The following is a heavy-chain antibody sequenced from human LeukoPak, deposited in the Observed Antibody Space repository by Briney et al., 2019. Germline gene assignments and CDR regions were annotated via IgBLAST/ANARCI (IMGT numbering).Heavy chain of an antibody. J-gene: IGHJ4*02. CDR2: ISHDGSKE. CDR1: GFTFSNYA. V-gene: IGHV3-30*04. Sequence: GGSLRLSCAASGFTFSNYAFHWVRQAPGKGLEWVAVISHDGSKEYYADSVEGRFTISRDNSKNTLYLQMNSLRREDTAVFSCARERSSGSYYDYWGQGTLVTVSS. CDR3: ARERSSGSYYDY. D-gene: IGHD1-26*01.